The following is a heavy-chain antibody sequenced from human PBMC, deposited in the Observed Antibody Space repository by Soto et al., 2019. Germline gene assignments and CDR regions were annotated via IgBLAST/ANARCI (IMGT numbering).Heavy chain of an antibody. D-gene: IGHD2-2*02. CDR1: GYTFTSYD. CDR2: MNPNSGNT. CDR3: ANLDPVVLPAGTPGADYYYMEV. V-gene: IGHV1-8*01. Sequence: GASVKVSCKASGYTFTSYDINWVRQATGQGLEWMGWMNPNSGNTGYAQKFQGRVTMTRNTSISTAYMELSSLRSEDTAVYDCANLDPVVLPAGTPGADYYYMEVWGKGTTVTVSS. J-gene: IGHJ6*03.